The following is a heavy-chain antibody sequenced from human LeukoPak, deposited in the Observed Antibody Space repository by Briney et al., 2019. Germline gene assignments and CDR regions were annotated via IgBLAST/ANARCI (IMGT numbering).Heavy chain of an antibody. V-gene: IGHV3-48*03. CDR2: ISGSGSTI. Sequence: GGSLRLSCAASGFTFSSYEMNWVRQAPGKGLEWVSYISGSGSTIFYADSVKGRFTISRDNAKNSLYLQMNSLRVEDTAVYYCAREYPDNGDGWGYWGQGILVTVSS. J-gene: IGHJ4*02. CDR3: AREYPDNGDGWGY. D-gene: IGHD1-1*01. CDR1: GFTFSSYE.